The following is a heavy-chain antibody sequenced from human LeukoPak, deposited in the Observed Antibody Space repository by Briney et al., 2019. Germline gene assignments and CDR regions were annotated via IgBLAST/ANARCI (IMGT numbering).Heavy chain of an antibody. CDR3: ARDFSVVVPAATY. CDR2: ISAYNGNT. Sequence: EASVKVSCTASGYTFTIYGISWVRQAPGQGLEWMGWISAYNGNTNYAQKLQGRVTMTTDTSTSTAYMELRSLRSDDTAVYYCARDFSVVVPAATYWGQGTLVTVSS. CDR1: GYTFTIYG. J-gene: IGHJ4*02. V-gene: IGHV1-18*01. D-gene: IGHD2-2*01.